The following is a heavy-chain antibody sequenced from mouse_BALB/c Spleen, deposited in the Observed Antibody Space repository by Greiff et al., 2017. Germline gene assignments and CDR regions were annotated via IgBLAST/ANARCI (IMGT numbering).Heavy chain of an antibody. CDR3: ARSGIYDYDDSYYYAMDY. CDR2: IDPANGNT. V-gene: IGHV14-3*02. Sequence: EVQLQQSGAELVKPGASVKLSCTASGFNIKDTYMHWVKQRPEQGLEWIGRIDPANGNTKYDPKFQGKATITADTSSNTAYLQLSSLTSEDTAVYYCARSGIYDYDDSYYYAMDYWGQGTSVTVSS. J-gene: IGHJ4*01. CDR1: GFNIKDTY. D-gene: IGHD2-4*01.